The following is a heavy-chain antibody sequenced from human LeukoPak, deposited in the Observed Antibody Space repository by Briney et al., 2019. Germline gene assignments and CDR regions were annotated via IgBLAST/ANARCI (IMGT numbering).Heavy chain of an antibody. CDR1: GFTFSSYA. CDR3: AKGREFTMIVVVPDY. CDR2: ISGSGGST. Sequence: GGSLRLSCAASGFTFSSYAMSWVRQAPGKGLDLVSAISGSGGSTYYADSVKGRFTISRDNSKNTPYLQMNSLRAEDTAVYYCAKGREFTMIVVVPDYWGQGNLVTVSS. D-gene: IGHD3-22*01. V-gene: IGHV3-23*01. J-gene: IGHJ4*02.